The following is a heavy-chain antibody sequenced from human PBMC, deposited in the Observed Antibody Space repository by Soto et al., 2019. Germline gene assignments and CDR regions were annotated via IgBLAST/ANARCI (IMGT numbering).Heavy chain of an antibody. CDR2: IIPIIGLA. Sequence: QVQLVQSGAEVRKPGSSVKVSCKASGGTLSSYAINWVRQAPGQGLEWMGGIIPIIGLANYAQKFQDRVTITADESTSTAYMELSSLRSEDTAVYYCARVVCSGARCFLNWFDPWGQGTLVTVSS. CDR3: ARVVCSGARCFLNWFDP. CDR1: GGTLSSYA. V-gene: IGHV1-69*01. D-gene: IGHD2-15*01. J-gene: IGHJ5*02.